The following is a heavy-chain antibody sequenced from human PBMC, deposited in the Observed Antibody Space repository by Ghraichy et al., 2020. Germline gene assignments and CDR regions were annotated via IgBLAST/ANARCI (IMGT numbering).Heavy chain of an antibody. J-gene: IGHJ6*02. CDR1: GFTFSTYA. Sequence: GGSLRLSCAASGFTFSTYAMTWVRQAPGKGLEWVSTISGNGGKTYYADSVKGRFTISRDNSKNTLYLQMNSLRAENTAVYYCAAPTVTTQLYFYYGMDVWGQGTTVTVSS. CDR2: ISGNGGKT. D-gene: IGHD4-17*01. V-gene: IGHV3-23*01. CDR3: AAPTVTTQLYFYYGMDV.